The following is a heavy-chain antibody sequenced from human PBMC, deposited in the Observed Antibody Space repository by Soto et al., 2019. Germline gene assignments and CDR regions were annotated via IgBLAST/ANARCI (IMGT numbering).Heavy chain of an antibody. CDR2: INPNSGGT. Sequence: ASVKVSCKASGYTFTGYYMHWVRQAPGQGLEWMGWINPNSGGTNYAQKFQGWVTMTRDTSISTAYMELSRLRSDDTAVYYCAREALRGNPGGNDVFDIWGQGTMVTVSS. D-gene: IGHD3-10*01. V-gene: IGHV1-2*04. J-gene: IGHJ3*02. CDR1: GYTFTGYY. CDR3: AREALRGNPGGNDVFDI.